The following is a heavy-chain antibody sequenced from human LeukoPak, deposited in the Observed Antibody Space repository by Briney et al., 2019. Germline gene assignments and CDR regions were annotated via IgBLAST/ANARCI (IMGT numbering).Heavy chain of an antibody. V-gene: IGHV3-23*01. J-gene: IGHJ3*01. D-gene: IGHD2-15*01. CDR2: ISGSGANT. CDR3: VRIADDGFDV. CDR1: GFTFSTYA. Sequence: GGSLRLSCAASGFTFSTYAMSWVRRAPGKGLEWVSTISGSGANTYYADSVRGRFTISRDNSKNTLSLHMNSLRADDTAVYFCVRIADDGFDVWGQGTMVTVSS.